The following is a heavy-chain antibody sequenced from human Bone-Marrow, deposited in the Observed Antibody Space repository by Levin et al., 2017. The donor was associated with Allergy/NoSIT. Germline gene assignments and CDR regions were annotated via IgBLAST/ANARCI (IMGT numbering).Heavy chain of an antibody. Sequence: PGGSLRLSCAASGFTFSDHYMDWVRQAPGKGLEWVGRTRNKANSYTTEYAASVKGRFTISRDDSKNSLYLQMNSLKTEDTAVYYCASPILTGYHDAFDIWGQGTMVTVSS. CDR2: TRNKANSYTT. CDR3: ASPILTGYHDAFDI. CDR1: GFTFSDHY. J-gene: IGHJ3*02. D-gene: IGHD3-9*01. V-gene: IGHV3-72*01.